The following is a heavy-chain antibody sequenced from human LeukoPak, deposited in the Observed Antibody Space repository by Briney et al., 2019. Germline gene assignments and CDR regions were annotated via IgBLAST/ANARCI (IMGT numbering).Heavy chain of an antibody. CDR3: VRTIAVAVAFDY. Sequence: GGSLRLSCAASGFTFSSYTMHWVRQAPGKGLDHVSAIGSNGGSTYHANSVKGRFIITRDNSKNTLYLQMGSLRAEDMAVYYCVRTIAVAVAFDYWGQGTLVTVSS. D-gene: IGHD6-19*01. CDR2: IGSNGGST. V-gene: IGHV3-64*01. J-gene: IGHJ4*02. CDR1: GFTFSSYT.